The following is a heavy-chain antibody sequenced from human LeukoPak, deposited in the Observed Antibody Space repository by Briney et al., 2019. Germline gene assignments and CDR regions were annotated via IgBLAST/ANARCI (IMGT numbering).Heavy chain of an antibody. CDR1: GFTVSSNY. CDR2: IYSGGST. D-gene: IGHD6-13*01. V-gene: IGHV3-53*01. CDR3: ARGHDSSSWTDDYYMDV. Sequence: PGGSLRLSCAASGFTVSSNYMSWVRQAPGKGLEWVSVIYSGGSTYYADSVKGRFTISRDNSKNTLYLQMNSLRAEDTAVYYCARGHDSSSWTDDYYMDVWGKGTTVTIPS. J-gene: IGHJ6*03.